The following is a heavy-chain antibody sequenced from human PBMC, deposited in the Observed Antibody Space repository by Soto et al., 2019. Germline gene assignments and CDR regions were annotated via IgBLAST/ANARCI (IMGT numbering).Heavy chain of an antibody. CDR1: GYSFTNYW. Sequence: PGESLKISCQGSGYSFTNYWISWVRQLPGKGLEWMGTFYPGDSTSTYSPSFQGQVTISVDKSISTAYLQLSSLKASDTAMYYCARIIGYCRNNDCSWTFDIWGQGTMVTVSS. CDR2: FYPGDSTS. V-gene: IGHV5-51*01. D-gene: IGHD2-15*01. J-gene: IGHJ3*02. CDR3: ARIIGYCRNNDCSWTFDI.